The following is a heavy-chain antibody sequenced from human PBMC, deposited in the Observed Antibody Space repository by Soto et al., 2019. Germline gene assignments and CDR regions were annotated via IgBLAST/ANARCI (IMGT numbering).Heavy chain of an antibody. V-gene: IGHV3-23*01. CDR3: AKGLRRLLRTQYYYGLDV. J-gene: IGHJ6*02. CDR2: ISVSGSST. D-gene: IGHD3-10*01. CDR1: GFTFSPYA. Sequence: GGSLRLSCAASGFTFSPYAMSWVRQAPGKGLEWVSSISVSGSSTHYADSVKGRFTVSRDNSKRALSLQMSSLREEDTATYYCAKGLRRLLRTQYYYGLDVWGRGTTVTVSS.